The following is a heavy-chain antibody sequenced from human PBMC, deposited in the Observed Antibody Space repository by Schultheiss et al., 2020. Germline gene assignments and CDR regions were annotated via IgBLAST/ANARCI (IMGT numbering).Heavy chain of an antibody. CDR1: GFTFRSYA. V-gene: IGHV3-23*01. CDR2: ISGSGGST. Sequence: GGSLRLSCAASGFTFRSYAMSWVRQAPGKGLEWVSAISGSGGSTYYADSVKGRFTISRDNSKNTLYLQMNSLRAEDTAVYYCAKDRGYSYGYGDYWGQGTLVTVSS. D-gene: IGHD5-18*01. J-gene: IGHJ4*02. CDR3: AKDRGYSYGYGDY.